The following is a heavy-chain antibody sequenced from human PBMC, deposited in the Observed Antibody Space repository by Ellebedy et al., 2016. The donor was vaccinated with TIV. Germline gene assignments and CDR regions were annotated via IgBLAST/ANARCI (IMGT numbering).Heavy chain of an antibody. V-gene: IGHV4-59*08. CDR3: ARHRGNNGWFNFDS. D-gene: IGHD6-19*01. CDR1: GCSISSYY. Sequence: SETLSLTXTVPGCSISSYYWSWIRQPPGKGLEWIGYIYYSGSTNYNPSLKSRVTISVDTSKNQFSLKLSSVTAADTAVYYCARHRGNNGWFNFDSWGQGTLVTVSS. CDR2: IYYSGST. J-gene: IGHJ4*02.